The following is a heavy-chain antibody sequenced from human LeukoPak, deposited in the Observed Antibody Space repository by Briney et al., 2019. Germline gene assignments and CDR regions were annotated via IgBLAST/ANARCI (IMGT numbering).Heavy chain of an antibody. Sequence: GGSLRLSCAASGFTFSNDWMSWVRQAPGKGLEWVANIKGDGREKYYVDSVKGRFTISRDNSKNTLYLQMNSLRAEDTAVYYCARDKRVMITFGGVILDYWGQGTLVTVSS. CDR1: GFTFSNDW. V-gene: IGHV3-7*01. J-gene: IGHJ4*02. D-gene: IGHD3-16*02. CDR2: IKGDGREK. CDR3: ARDKRVMITFGGVILDY.